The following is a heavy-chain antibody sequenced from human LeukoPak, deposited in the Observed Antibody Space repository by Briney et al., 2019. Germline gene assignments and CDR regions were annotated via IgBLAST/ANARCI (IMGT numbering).Heavy chain of an antibody. Sequence: KAGGSLRLSCAASGFTFSSYSMNWVRQAPGKGLEWVSSISSSSSYIYYADSVKGRFTISRDNAKNSLYLQMNSLRAEDTAVYYCARAPPYDFWSGYYTEGYYYYGMDVWGQGTTVTVSS. V-gene: IGHV3-21*01. CDR3: ARAPPYDFWSGYYTEGYYYYGMDV. J-gene: IGHJ6*02. CDR1: GFTFSSYS. CDR2: ISSSSSYI. D-gene: IGHD3-3*01.